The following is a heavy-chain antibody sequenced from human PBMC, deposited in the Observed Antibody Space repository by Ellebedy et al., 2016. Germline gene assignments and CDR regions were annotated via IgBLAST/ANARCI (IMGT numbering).Heavy chain of an antibody. CDR3: AKDLESHRFHDYGGITFDY. V-gene: IGHV3-30*18. CDR1: GFTFSSYG. Sequence: GGSLRLSXAASGFTFSSYGMHWVRQAPGKGLEWVAVISYDGSNKYYADSVKGRFTISRDNSKNTLYLQMNSLRAEDTAVYYCAKDLESHRFHDYGGITFDYWGQGTLVTVSS. D-gene: IGHD4-23*01. CDR2: ISYDGSNK. J-gene: IGHJ4*02.